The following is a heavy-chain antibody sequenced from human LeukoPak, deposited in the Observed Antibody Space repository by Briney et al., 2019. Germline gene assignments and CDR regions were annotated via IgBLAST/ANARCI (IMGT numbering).Heavy chain of an antibody. Sequence: SETLSLTCTVSSVSISSYYWSWIRQSPGKGLEWIGYIFYSGSTNYNPSLKSRVTISVDTSKNQFSLKLTSVTAADTAVYYCARSRAYDYHFDNWGQGTLVTVSS. D-gene: IGHD5-12*01. CDR3: ARSRAYDYHFDN. J-gene: IGHJ4*02. V-gene: IGHV4-59*01. CDR2: IFYSGST. CDR1: SVSISSYY.